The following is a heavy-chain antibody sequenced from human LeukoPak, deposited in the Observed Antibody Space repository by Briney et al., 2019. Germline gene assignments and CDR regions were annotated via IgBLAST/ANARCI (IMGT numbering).Heavy chain of an antibody. V-gene: IGHV3-23*01. D-gene: IGHD2-2*01. CDR3: AKVGYCSSTSCYAGKSFDY. CDR1: GFTFSSYA. Sequence: GGSLRLSCAAFGFTFSSYAMSWVRQAPGKGLEWVSAISGSGGSTYYADSVKGRFTISRDNSKNTLYLQMNSLRAEDTAVYYCAKVGYCSSTSCYAGKSFDYWGQGTLVTVSS. J-gene: IGHJ4*02. CDR2: ISGSGGST.